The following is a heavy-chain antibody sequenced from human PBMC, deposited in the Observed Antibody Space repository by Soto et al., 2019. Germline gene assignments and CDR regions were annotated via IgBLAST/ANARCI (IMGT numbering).Heavy chain of an antibody. CDR2: IFYSGST. D-gene: IGHD6-13*01. CDR1: GDSVSSSYYY. Sequence: SETLSLTCTVSGDSVSSSYYYWGWIRQPPGKGLEWIGSIFYSGSTHYNPSLKSRVTISVDRSKNQFTLQLTSVTAADTAVYYCATSYGNAWYTYWGQGTQVTVSS. V-gene: IGHV4-39*01. J-gene: IGHJ4*02. CDR3: ATSYGNAWYTY.